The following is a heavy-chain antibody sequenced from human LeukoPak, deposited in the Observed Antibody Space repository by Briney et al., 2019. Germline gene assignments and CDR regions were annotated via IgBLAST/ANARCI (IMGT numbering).Heavy chain of an antibody. J-gene: IGHJ6*03. CDR3: AREGSRRLYMDV. Sequence: SETLSLTCTVSGGSISSSSYYWGWIRQPPGKGLEWIGSIYYSGSTNYNPSLKSRVTISVENSKNHFSLRLTSLTAADTAMYYCAREGSRRLYMDVWGRGTTITVSS. CDR2: IYYSGST. V-gene: IGHV4-39*07. D-gene: IGHD2-15*01. CDR1: GGSISSSSYY.